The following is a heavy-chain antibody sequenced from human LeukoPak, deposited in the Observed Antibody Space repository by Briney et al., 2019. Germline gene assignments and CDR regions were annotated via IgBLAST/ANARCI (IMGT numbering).Heavy chain of an antibody. Sequence: GASVKVSCKASGGTFSSYATSWVRQAPGQGLEWMGGIIPIFGAANYAQKLQGRVTMTTDTSTSTAYMELRSLRSDDTAVYYCARAPGAAGGFDYWGQGTLVTVSS. CDR1: GGTFSSYA. D-gene: IGHD6-13*01. V-gene: IGHV1-69*05. CDR3: ARAPGAAGGFDY. J-gene: IGHJ4*02. CDR2: IIPIFGAA.